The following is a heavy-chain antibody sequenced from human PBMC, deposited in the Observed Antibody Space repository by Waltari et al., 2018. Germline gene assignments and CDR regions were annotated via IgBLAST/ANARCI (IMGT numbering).Heavy chain of an antibody. Sequence: EVQLVESGGGLVQPGGSLRLSCAASGFTFSSYWMSWVRQAPGKGLGWVANIDQDGSGKYYGDSVKGRFTISRDNARNSLYLQMNSLSAEDTAVYYCARDGHWLSGVGDCWGQGTLVTVSS. CDR1: GFTFSSYW. CDR2: IDQDGSGK. J-gene: IGHJ4*02. V-gene: IGHV3-7*01. D-gene: IGHD7-27*01. CDR3: ARDGHWLSGVGDC.